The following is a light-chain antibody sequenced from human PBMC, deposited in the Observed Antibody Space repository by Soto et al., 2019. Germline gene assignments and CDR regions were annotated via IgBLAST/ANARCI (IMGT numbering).Light chain of an antibody. Sequence: QSALTQPRSVSGSPGQSVTISCTGTSSDVGGYNYVSWYQQHPGKAPKVMIYDVSKRPSGVPDRFSGSKSGNTASLTISGLQAEDEADYYCCSNAGSYTWVFGGGTKLTVL. CDR1: SSDVGGYNY. V-gene: IGLV2-11*01. CDR2: DVS. J-gene: IGLJ3*02. CDR3: CSNAGSYTWV.